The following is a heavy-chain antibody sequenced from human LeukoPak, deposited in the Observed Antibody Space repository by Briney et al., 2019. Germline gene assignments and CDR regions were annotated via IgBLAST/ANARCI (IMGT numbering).Heavy chain of an antibody. CDR2: IIPILGIA. D-gene: IGHD6-19*01. J-gene: IGHJ4*02. CDR3: ARDSPSESSGDSSGWYPSYYFDY. CDR1: GGTFSSYA. Sequence: SVKVSCKASGGTFSSYAISWVRQAPGQGLEWMGRIIPILGIANYAQKFQGRVTITADKSTSTAYMELSSLRSEDTAVYYRARDSPSESSGDSSGWYPSYYFDYWGQGTLVTVSS. V-gene: IGHV1-69*04.